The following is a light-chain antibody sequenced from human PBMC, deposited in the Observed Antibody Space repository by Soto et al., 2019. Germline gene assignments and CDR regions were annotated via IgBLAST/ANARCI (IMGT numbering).Light chain of an antibody. CDR3: QQYSNWPPIT. CDR1: QSVGSS. CDR2: GAS. J-gene: IGKJ5*01. Sequence: EIVMTQSPATVSVSPGERATLSCRATQSVGSSLAWDQQKPGQAPRLLIYGASTRASGIPARFSGSGSGTEFTLTISSLQSEDFAVYYCQQYSNWPPITFGQGTRLEIK. V-gene: IGKV3-15*01.